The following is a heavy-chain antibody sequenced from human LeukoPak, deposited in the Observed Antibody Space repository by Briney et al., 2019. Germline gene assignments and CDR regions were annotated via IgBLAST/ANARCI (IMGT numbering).Heavy chain of an antibody. CDR2: INPSGGST. V-gene: IGHV1-46*01. Sequence: ASVKVSCKASGYTFTSYYMHWVRQAPGQGLEWMGIINPSGGSTSYAQKFQGRVTMTRDKSTSTVYMELSSLRSEDTAVYYCARDCTYYDFWSGYWAAMNYYGMDVWGQGTTVTVSS. CDR1: GYTFTSYY. D-gene: IGHD3-3*01. CDR3: ARDCTYYDFWSGYWAAMNYYGMDV. J-gene: IGHJ6*02.